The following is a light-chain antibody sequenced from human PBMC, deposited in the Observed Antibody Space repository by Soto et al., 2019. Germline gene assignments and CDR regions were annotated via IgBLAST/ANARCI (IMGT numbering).Light chain of an antibody. CDR3: QQYDNWPPWT. J-gene: IGKJ1*01. Sequence: DTVMTQSPSTLSVSPGETATLSCRASESVGSHLAWYQQKGGQAPRLLIYGVSTRATGIPARFRGSGSETDFTLTISSVQSEDAAIYFCQQYDNWPPWTFGQGTRWIS. CDR1: ESVGSH. V-gene: IGKV3-15*01. CDR2: GVS.